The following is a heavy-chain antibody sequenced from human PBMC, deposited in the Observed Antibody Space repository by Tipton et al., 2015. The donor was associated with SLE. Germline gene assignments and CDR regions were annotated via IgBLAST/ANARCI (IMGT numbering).Heavy chain of an antibody. Sequence: SLRLSCAASGFTFSSYAMHWVRQAPGKGLEWVAVISYDGSNKYYADSVKGRFTISRDNSKNTLYLQMNSLRAEDTAVYYCARAPIAAARAEYFQHWGQGTLVTVSS. CDR1: GFTFSSYA. CDR3: ARAPIAAARAEYFQH. CDR2: ISYDGSNK. V-gene: IGHV3-30-3*01. J-gene: IGHJ1*01. D-gene: IGHD6-13*01.